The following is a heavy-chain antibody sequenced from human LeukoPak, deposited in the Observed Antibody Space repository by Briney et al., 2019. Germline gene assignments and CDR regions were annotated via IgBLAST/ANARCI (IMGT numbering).Heavy chain of an antibody. CDR2: INWNGGNT. Sequence: RPGGSLRLSCAASGFTFSTYAMSWVRQAPGKGLEWVSGINWNGGNTGYADAVKGRFTISRDNAKNSLYLQMNSLRAEDTALYYCARLDSSGYYSSSNFDCWGQGTLVTVSS. CDR1: GFTFSTYA. D-gene: IGHD3-22*01. CDR3: ARLDSSGYYSSSNFDC. V-gene: IGHV3-20*04. J-gene: IGHJ4*02.